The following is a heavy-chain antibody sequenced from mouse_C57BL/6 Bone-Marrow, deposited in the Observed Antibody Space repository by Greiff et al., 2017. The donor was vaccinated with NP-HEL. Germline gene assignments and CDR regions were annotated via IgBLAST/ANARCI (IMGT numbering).Heavy chain of an antibody. CDR2: INYDGSST. V-gene: IGHV5-16*01. J-gene: IGHJ4*01. CDR3: ARGLNAMDY. CDR1: GFTFSDYY. Sequence: DVMLVESEGGLVQPGSSMKLSCTASGFTFSDYYMAWVRQVPEKGLEWVANINYDGSSTYYLDSLKSRFIISRDNAKNILYLQMSSLKSEDTATYYCARGLNAMDYWGQGTSVTVSS.